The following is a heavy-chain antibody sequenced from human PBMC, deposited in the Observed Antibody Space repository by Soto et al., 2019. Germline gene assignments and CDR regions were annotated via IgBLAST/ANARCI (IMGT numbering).Heavy chain of an antibody. CDR2: ISGSGGST. CDR3: AKNSFGVSSGYDY. D-gene: IGHD3-22*01. CDR1: GFTFSRYA. Sequence: EVQLLESGGGLVQPGGSLRLSCAASGFTFSRYAMSWVRQAPGKGLEWVSAISGSGGSTYYADSVKGRFTISRDNSKNTLYLQMNSLRAEDTAVYYCAKNSFGVSSGYDYWGQGTLVTVSS. J-gene: IGHJ4*02. V-gene: IGHV3-23*01.